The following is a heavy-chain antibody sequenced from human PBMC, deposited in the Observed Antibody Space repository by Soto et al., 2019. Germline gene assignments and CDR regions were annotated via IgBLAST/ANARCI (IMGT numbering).Heavy chain of an antibody. CDR3: ASSSSSWYRGAFDI. V-gene: IGHV4-39*01. Sequence: PSETLSLTCTVSGGSISSSSYYWGWIRQPPGKGLEWIGSIYYSGSTYYNPSLKSRVTISVDTSKNQFSLKLSSVTAADTAVYYCASSSSSWYRGAFDIWGQGTMVT. CDR2: IYYSGST. J-gene: IGHJ3*02. CDR1: GGSISSSSYY. D-gene: IGHD6-13*01.